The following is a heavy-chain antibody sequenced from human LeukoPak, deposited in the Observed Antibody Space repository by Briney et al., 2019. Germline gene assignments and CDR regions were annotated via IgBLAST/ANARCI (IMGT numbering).Heavy chain of an antibody. CDR3: ARHFSSYYYYMDV. J-gene: IGHJ6*03. D-gene: IGHD3-3*02. Sequence: PSETLSLTCTVSGGSISSTIYYWGWIRQPPGRGLEWIGGIYSSGSTYYNPSLKSRVTISVDTSKNQFSLKLSSVTAADTAVYYCARHFSSYYYYMDVWGKGTTVTASS. CDR1: GGSISSTIYY. V-gene: IGHV4-39*01. CDR2: IYSSGST.